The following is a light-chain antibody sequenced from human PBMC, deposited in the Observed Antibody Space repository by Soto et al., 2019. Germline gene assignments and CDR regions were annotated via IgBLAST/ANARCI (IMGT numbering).Light chain of an antibody. CDR1: SSDVGGYNY. CDR3: SSYTSSTTLYV. CDR2: EVS. Sequence: QSVLTQPASVSGSPGQSITISCTGTSSDVGGYNYVSWYQQNPGKAPKLMIYEVSNRPSGVSNRFSGSKSGNMASLTISGLQAEDEADYYCSSYTSSTTLYVFGTGTKVTV. J-gene: IGLJ1*01. V-gene: IGLV2-14*01.